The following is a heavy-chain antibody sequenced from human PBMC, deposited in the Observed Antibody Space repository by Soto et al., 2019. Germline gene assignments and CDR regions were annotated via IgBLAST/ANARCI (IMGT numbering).Heavy chain of an antibody. Sequence: EVQVVESGGGLVQPGGSLRLSCAASGFTFSSYWMHWVRQVRGKGLVWVSRVDTDGTTTNYADSVKGRFTTSRDNAKNMVYLQMNDLRAEDTAVYYCVRDRPHNWFDPWGPGTLVTVFS. J-gene: IGHJ5*02. CDR3: VRDRPHNWFDP. CDR2: VDTDGTTT. V-gene: IGHV3-74*01. CDR1: GFTFSSYW.